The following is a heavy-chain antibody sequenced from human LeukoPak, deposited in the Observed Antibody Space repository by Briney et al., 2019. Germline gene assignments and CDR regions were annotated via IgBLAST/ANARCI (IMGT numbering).Heavy chain of an antibody. CDR2: IYSGGST. CDR1: GGSISSSSYH. J-gene: IGHJ4*02. D-gene: IGHD3-9*01. CDR3: ARQRGKMRYFDFVALDY. V-gene: IGHV4-39*01. Sequence: SETLSLTCTVSGGSISSSSYHWGWIRQPPGKGLEWIGTIYSGGSTYYNPSLKNRVTISIDTSNNQFFLKLNSVTAADTAVYYCARQRGKMRYFDFVALDYWGQGTLVTVSS.